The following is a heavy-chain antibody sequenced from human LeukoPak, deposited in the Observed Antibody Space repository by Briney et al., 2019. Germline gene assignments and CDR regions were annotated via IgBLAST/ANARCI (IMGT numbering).Heavy chain of an antibody. V-gene: IGHV3-53*01. J-gene: IGHJ4*02. CDR3: ARAKGDPVVPAAMLDY. CDR2: IYSGGST. D-gene: IGHD2-2*01. Sequence: PGGSLRLSCAASGFTVSSNYMSWGRQAPGKGLEWGSVIYSGGSTYYADSVKGRFTISRDNSKNTLYLQMNSLRAEDTAVYYCARAKGDPVVPAAMLDYWGQGTLVTVSS. CDR1: GFTVSSNY.